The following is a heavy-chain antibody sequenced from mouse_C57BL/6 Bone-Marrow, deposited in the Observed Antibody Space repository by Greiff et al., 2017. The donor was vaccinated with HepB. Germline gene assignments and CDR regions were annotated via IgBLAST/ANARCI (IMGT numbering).Heavy chain of an antibody. CDR1: GYTFTDYY. CDR3: ARGGPNPWFAY. V-gene: IGHV1-19*01. J-gene: IGHJ3*01. D-gene: IGHD4-1*01. CDR2: INPYNGGT. Sequence: EVKLVESGPVLVKPGASVKMSCKASGYTFTDYYMNWVKQSHGKSLEWIGVINPYNGGTSYNQKFKGKATLTVDKSSSTAYMELNSLTSEDSAVYYCARGGPNPWFAYWGQGTLVTVSA.